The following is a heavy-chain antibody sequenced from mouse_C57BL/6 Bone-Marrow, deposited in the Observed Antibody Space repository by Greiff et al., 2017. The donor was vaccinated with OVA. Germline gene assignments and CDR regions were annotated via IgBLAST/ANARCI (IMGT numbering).Heavy chain of an antibody. Sequence: VQLQQSGAELVKPGASVKISCKASGYAFSSYWMNWVKQRPGKGLEWIGQIYPGDGDTNYNGKFKGKATLTADKSSSTAYMQLSSLTSEDSAVYFCARRAYYSHYYAMDYWGQGTSVTVSS. V-gene: IGHV1-80*01. CDR2: IYPGDGDT. J-gene: IGHJ4*01. CDR3: ARRAYYSHYYAMDY. D-gene: IGHD2-12*01. CDR1: GYAFSSYW.